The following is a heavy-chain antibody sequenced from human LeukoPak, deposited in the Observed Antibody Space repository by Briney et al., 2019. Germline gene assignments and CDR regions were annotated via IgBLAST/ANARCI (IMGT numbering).Heavy chain of an antibody. V-gene: IGHV4-59*02. CDR2: FHHSEST. J-gene: IGHJ3*02. D-gene: IGHD1-1*01. CDR1: GFTVSSNY. CDR3: ARDLLPYNWNDRLNAFDT. Sequence: GSLRLSCAASGFTVSSNYMSWIRQPPGKGLEWIGYFHHSESTNYNPSLKSRVTISVDTSKSQLSLKLRSVTAADTAVYYCARDLLPYNWNDRLNAFDTWGQGTLVTVSS.